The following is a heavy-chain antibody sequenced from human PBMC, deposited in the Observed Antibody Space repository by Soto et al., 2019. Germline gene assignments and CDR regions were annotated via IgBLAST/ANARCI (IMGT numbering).Heavy chain of an antibody. Sequence: GESLKISCKGSGYSFTNYWINWVRQMPGKGLEWMGIIYPGDSDTRYSPSFQGQVTISADKSISTAYLQWSSLKASDTAMYYFARSPLLRYFDWSYRPLDYWGQGTLVTVSS. CDR1: GYSFTNYW. D-gene: IGHD3-9*01. J-gene: IGHJ4*02. CDR2: IYPGDSDT. V-gene: IGHV5-51*01. CDR3: ARSPLLRYFDWSYRPLDY.